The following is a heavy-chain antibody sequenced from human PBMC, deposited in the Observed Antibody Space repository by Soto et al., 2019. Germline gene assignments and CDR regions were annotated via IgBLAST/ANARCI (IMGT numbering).Heavy chain of an antibody. Sequence: QVQLVESGGGVVQPGRSLRLSCAASGFTFSSYGMHWVRQAPGKGLEWVAVIWYDGSNKYYADSVKGRFTISRDNSKNTLYLQMNSLRAEDTAVYYCARDQRFLEGFSAFDIWGQGTMVTVSS. D-gene: IGHD3-3*01. CDR2: IWYDGSNK. CDR1: GFTFSSYG. CDR3: ARDQRFLEGFSAFDI. V-gene: IGHV3-33*01. J-gene: IGHJ3*02.